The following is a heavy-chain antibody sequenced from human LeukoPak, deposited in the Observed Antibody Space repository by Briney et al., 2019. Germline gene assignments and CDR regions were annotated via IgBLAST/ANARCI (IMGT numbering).Heavy chain of an antibody. J-gene: IGHJ6*03. CDR3: ARRGYSYGRVLGYMDV. D-gene: IGHD5-18*01. Sequence: PGGSLRLSCAASGFTFSSYAMSWVRQAPGKGLEWVSAISGSGGSTYYADSVKGRFTISRDNSKNTLYLQMNSLRAEDTAVYYCARRGYSYGRVLGYMDVWGKGTTVTVSS. V-gene: IGHV3-23*01. CDR1: GFTFSSYA. CDR2: ISGSGGST.